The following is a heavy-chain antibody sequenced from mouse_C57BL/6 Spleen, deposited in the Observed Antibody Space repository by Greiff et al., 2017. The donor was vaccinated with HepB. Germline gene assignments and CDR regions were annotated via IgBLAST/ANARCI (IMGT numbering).Heavy chain of an antibody. J-gene: IGHJ1*03. CDR2: IDPSDSYT. V-gene: IGHV1-59*01. D-gene: IGHD2-5*01. CDR1: GYTFTSYW. CDR3: ARWYDSNYWYFDV. Sequence: VQLQQPGAELVRPGTSVKLSCKASGYTFTSYWMHWVKQRPGQGLEWIGVIDPSDSYTNYNQKFKGKATLTVDTSSSTAYMQLSSLTSEDSAVYYCARWYDSNYWYFDVWGTGTTVTVSS.